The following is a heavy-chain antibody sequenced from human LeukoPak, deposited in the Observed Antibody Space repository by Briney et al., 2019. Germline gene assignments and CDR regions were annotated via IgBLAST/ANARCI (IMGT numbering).Heavy chain of an antibody. J-gene: IGHJ3*02. Sequence: SETLSLTCTVSGGSMSDYYWSWIRQPPGKGLEWIGYIYYTGSTNYNPSLKGRVTISIDTSKNQFSLKLSSVTAADTALYYCARDYTMTHASDIWGQGTLVTVAS. CDR1: GGSMSDYY. V-gene: IGHV4-59*01. CDR2: IYYTGST. CDR3: ARDYTMTHASDI. D-gene: IGHD3-22*01.